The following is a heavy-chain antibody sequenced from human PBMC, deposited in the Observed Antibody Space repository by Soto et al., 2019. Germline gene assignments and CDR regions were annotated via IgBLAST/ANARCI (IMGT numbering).Heavy chain of an antibody. J-gene: IGHJ4*02. V-gene: IGHV3-30*18. CDR2: ISYDGSNK. CDR1: GFTFSSYG. CDR3: ANGSYNGRYSDFDY. D-gene: IGHD1-26*01. Sequence: QVQLVESGGGVVQPGRSLRLSCAASGFTFSSYGMFWVRQAPGKGLEWVALISYDGSNKYCADSVKGRFTISRDNSKNTLYLQMNSLRAEDTAVYYCANGSYNGRYSDFDYWGQGTLVTVSS.